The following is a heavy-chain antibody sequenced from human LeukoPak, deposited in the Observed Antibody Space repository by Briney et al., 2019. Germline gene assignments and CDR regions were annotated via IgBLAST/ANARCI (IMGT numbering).Heavy chain of an antibody. CDR2: INPSGGST. Sequence: ASVKVSCKASGYTFTSYYMHWVRQAPGQGLEWMGIINPSGGSTSYAQKFQGRVTMTRDMSTSTVYMELSSLRSEDTAVYYCARTPEGYYYDSSGYYPYWGQGTLVTVSS. CDR3: ARTPEGYYYDSSGYYPY. CDR1: GYTFTSYY. D-gene: IGHD3-22*01. V-gene: IGHV1-46*01. J-gene: IGHJ4*02.